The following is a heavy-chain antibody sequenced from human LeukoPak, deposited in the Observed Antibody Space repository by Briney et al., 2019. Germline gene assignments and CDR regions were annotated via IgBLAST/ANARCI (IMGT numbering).Heavy chain of an antibody. D-gene: IGHD2-15*01. J-gene: IGHJ4*02. CDR1: GYSISSGYF. CDR2: IFHDGRT. V-gene: IGHV4-38-2*01. Sequence: SETLSLTCEVSGYSISSGYFWAWIRQSPGKGLEVIAGIFHDGRTYYNPSVQSRVTISVDTFRNRFSLKLKSVTAADAAVYYCARDIGWTKGPFDYWGQGTLVTVSS. CDR3: ARDIGWTKGPFDY.